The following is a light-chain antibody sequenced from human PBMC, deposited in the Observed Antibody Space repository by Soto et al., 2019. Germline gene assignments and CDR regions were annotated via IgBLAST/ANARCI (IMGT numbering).Light chain of an antibody. J-gene: IGKJ1*01. CDR2: GAS. V-gene: IGKV3-15*01. Sequence: EIVMTQSPATLSVSPGERATLSCRASQSVSSNLAWYQQKPGQAPRLLIYGASTRATGTPARFSGSGSGTEFTLTISSLQSEDFAVYYCQQYNNWPWTFGQGTKVDI. CDR3: QQYNNWPWT. CDR1: QSVSSN.